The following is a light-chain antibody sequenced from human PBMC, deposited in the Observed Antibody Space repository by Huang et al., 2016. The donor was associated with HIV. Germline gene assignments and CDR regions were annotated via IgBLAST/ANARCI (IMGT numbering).Light chain of an antibody. J-gene: IGKJ3*01. Sequence: DIVMTQSPLSLPVTPGEPASISCRSSQSLLHSNVYNYLDWYLQKPGQSPQLLIYLGSNRASGVPDRFSSSGSGTDFTLKISRVEAEDVRVYYCMQALQTPTFGPGTKVDIK. CDR3: MQALQTPT. V-gene: IGKV2-28*01. CDR2: LGS. CDR1: QSLLHSNVYNY.